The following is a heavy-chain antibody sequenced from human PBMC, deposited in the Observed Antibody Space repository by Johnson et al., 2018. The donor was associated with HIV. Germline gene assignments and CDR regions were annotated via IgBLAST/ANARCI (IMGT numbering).Heavy chain of an antibody. D-gene: IGHD3-16*01. J-gene: IGHJ3*02. CDR2: ISNDGTKK. Sequence: QVQLVESGGGVVQPGRSLTLSCAASQFNFASYGMHWVRQAPGKGLEWVASISNDGTKKYHAESVWDRFTISRDNAKNSLYLQMNSLRVEDTAVYFCGSLGDGHQKGAFEIWGHGTMVTVSS. CDR3: GSLGDGHQKGAFEI. CDR1: QFNFASYG. V-gene: IGHV3-30*03.